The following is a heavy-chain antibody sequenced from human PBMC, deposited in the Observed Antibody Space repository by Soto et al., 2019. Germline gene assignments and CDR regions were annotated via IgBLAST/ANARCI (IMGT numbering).Heavy chain of an antibody. CDR1: GFTFTSSA. Sequence: PSVKVSCKASGFTFTSSAVQWVRQARGQRLEWIGWIVVGSGNTNYAQKFQERVTITRDMSTSTAYMELSSLRSEDTAVYYCAASSIVVVPASGDYYYGMDVWGQGTTVTVSS. CDR3: AASSIVVVPASGDYYYGMDV. CDR2: IVVGSGNT. D-gene: IGHD2-2*01. V-gene: IGHV1-58*01. J-gene: IGHJ6*02.